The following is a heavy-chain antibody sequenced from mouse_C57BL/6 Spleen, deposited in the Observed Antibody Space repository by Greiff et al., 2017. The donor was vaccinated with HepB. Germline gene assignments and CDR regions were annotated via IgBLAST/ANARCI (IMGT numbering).Heavy chain of an antibody. CDR2: IYPGDGDT. V-gene: IGHV1-82*01. D-gene: IGHD1-1*01. CDR1: GYAFSSSW. Sequence: QVQLKESGPELVKPGASVKISCKASGYAFSSSWVNWVKQRPGKGLEWIGRIYPGDGDTNYNGKFKGKATLTADKSSSTAYMQLSSLTSEDSAVYFCARLIYYYGSRVGYFDYWGQGPTLTVSS. J-gene: IGHJ2*01. CDR3: ARLIYYYGSRVGYFDY.